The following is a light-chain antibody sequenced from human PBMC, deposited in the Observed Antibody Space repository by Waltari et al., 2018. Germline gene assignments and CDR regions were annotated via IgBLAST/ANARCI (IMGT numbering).Light chain of an antibody. CDR3: TSFTYRTTLV. V-gene: IGLV2-14*03. Sequence: QSALTPPASVSGSPGQANTIPCPGTNRDVGGDNQVSWYQYLPGKAPKLLIYDVTKSPSGVSDRFSGSRSGATASLTISGLQAEDEADYYCTSFTYRTTLVFGGGTKLAVL. CDR1: NRDVGGDNQ. J-gene: IGLJ2*01. CDR2: DVT.